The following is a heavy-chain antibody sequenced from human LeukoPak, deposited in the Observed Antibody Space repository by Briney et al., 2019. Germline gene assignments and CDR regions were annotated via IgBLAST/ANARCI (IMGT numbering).Heavy chain of an antibody. Sequence: SETLSLTCTVSGGSISSYYWSWIRQPAGKGLEWIGRIYTSGSTNYNPSLKSRVTMSVDTSKKQFSLKLKSVTAADTAVYYCTKTALVYTTGVFNLWGLGTKVIVSS. CDR3: TKTALVYTTGVFNL. V-gene: IGHV4-4*07. CDR2: IYTSGST. J-gene: IGHJ3*01. CDR1: GGSISSYY. D-gene: IGHD5/OR15-5a*01.